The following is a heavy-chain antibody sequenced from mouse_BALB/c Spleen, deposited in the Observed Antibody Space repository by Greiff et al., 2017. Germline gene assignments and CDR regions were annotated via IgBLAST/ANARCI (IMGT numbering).Heavy chain of an antibody. CDR3: ARRGSYYAMDY. CDR1: GYTFTDYN. CDR2: IYPYNGGT. J-gene: IGHJ4*01. Sequence: VQLQQSGPELVKPGASVKISCKASGYTFTDYNMHWVKQSHGKSLEWIGYIYPYNGGTGYNQKFKSKATLTVDNSSITAYMELRSLTSEDSAVYYCARRGSYYAMDYWGQGTSVTVSS. V-gene: IGHV1S29*02.